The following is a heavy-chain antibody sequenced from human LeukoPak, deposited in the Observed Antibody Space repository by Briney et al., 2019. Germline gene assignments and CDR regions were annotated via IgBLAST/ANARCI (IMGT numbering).Heavy chain of an antibody. J-gene: IGHJ4*02. CDR1: GFTFSHHG. CDR2: IRNDGSNH. Sequence: GGSLRLSCAASGFTFSHHGTHWVRQAPGKGLEWVAFIRNDGSNHYYADSVKGRFTISRDNSKNNVYLQMYSLRVEDTAVYYCARQWELHSFDYWGQGTLVTVSS. D-gene: IGHD1-26*01. V-gene: IGHV3-30*02. CDR3: ARQWELHSFDY.